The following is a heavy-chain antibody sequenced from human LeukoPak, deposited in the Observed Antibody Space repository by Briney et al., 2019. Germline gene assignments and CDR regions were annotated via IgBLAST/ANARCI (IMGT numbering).Heavy chain of an antibody. CDR1: GFTFSSYW. V-gene: IGHV3-7*01. J-gene: IGHJ6*03. D-gene: IGHD3-22*01. CDR3: ARCGSGYAQYYYYYMDV. Sequence: GGSLRLSCAASGFTFSSYWMSWVRQAPGKGLEWVANIKQDGSEKYYVDSVRGRFTISRDNAKNSLYLQMNSLRAEDTAVYYCARCGSGYAQYYYYYMDVWGKGTTVTVSS. CDR2: IKQDGSEK.